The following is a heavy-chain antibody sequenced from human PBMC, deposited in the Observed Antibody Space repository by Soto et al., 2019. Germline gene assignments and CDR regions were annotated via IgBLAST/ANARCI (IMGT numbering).Heavy chain of an antibody. D-gene: IGHD3-9*01. CDR2: IYPGDSDT. Sequence: GESLKISCKGSGYSFTSYWIGWVRQMPGKGLEWMGIIYPGDSDTRYSPSFQGQVTISADKSISTAYLQWSSLKASDTAMYYCARHNHYDILTGYFGIYYYYGMDVWGQGTTVTVSS. CDR1: GYSFTSYW. CDR3: ARHNHYDILTGYFGIYYYYGMDV. J-gene: IGHJ6*02. V-gene: IGHV5-51*01.